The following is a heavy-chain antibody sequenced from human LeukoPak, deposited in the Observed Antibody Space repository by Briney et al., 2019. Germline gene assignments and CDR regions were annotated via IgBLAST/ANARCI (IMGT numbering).Heavy chain of an antibody. V-gene: IGHV1-18*01. D-gene: IGHD3-3*01. CDR3: ARNHEGSPFWRDAFDI. CDR1: GYTFTSYG. Sequence: ASVKVSCEASGYTFTSYGISWVRQAPGQGLEWMGWISAYNGNTNYAQTFQGRVAMTIDTSTKTVSTELRILRSDDTAVYYCARNHEGSPFWRDAFDIWGQGTMVTVSS. CDR2: ISAYNGNT. J-gene: IGHJ3*02.